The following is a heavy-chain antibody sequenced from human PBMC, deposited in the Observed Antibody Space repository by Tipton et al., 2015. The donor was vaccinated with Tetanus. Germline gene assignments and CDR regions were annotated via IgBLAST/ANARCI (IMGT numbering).Heavy chain of an antibody. Sequence: TLSLTCTVSGGSISSYYWSWIRQPPGKGLEWIGYIYYSGSTNYNPSLKSRVTISVDTSKNQFSLKLSSVTAADTAVYYCARDAYYYGSGSYLYYYYYGMDVWGQGTTVTVSS. D-gene: IGHD3-10*01. J-gene: IGHJ6*02. V-gene: IGHV4-59*01. CDR2: IYYSGST. CDR3: ARDAYYYGSGSYLYYYYYGMDV. CDR1: GGSISSYY.